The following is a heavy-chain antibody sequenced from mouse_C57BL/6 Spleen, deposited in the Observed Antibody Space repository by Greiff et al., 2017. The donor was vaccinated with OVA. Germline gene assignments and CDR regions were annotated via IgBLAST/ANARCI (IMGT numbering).Heavy chain of an antibody. CDR2: IDPSDSYT. J-gene: IGHJ3*01. Sequence: VKLQQPGAELVMPGASVKLSCKASGYTFTSYWMHWVKQRPGQGLEWIGEIDPSDSYTNYKQKFKGKSTLTVAKSSSTAYMQLSSLTSEDAAVYCGASAYYIKIGFAYWGQGTLVTVSA. V-gene: IGHV1-69*01. D-gene: IGHD2-5*01. CDR1: GYTFTSYW. CDR3: ASAYYIKIGFAY.